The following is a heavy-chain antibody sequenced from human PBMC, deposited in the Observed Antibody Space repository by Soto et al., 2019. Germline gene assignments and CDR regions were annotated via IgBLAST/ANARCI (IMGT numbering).Heavy chain of an antibody. CDR2: IYYSGST. D-gene: IGHD6-6*01. CDR3: ARDRRYSSSSQSFDY. CDR1: GSSISSYY. V-gene: IGHV4-59*01. J-gene: IGHJ4*02. Sequence: SETLSLTCSVSGSSISSYYWSWIRQPPGKGLEWIVYIYYSGSTNYNPSLKSRVSISVDTSKNQFSLKLTSVTAAYTAVYYCARDRRYSSSSQSFDYWGQGTQVTVS.